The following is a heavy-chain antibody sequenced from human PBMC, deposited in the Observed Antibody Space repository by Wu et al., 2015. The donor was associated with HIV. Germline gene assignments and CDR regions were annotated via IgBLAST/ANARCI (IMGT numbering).Heavy chain of an antibody. D-gene: IGHD5-12*01. V-gene: IGHV1-8*01. J-gene: IGHJ6*02. CDR1: GYTFTSYD. CDR2: MNPNSGNT. Sequence: QVQLVQSGAEVKKPGASVKVSCKASGYTFTSYDINWVRQATGQGLEWMGWMNPNSGNTGYAQKFQGRVTMTRNTSISTAYMELSSLRSEDTAVYYCARGGSGYDFLGYYYYGMDVWGQGTTVTVSS. CDR3: ARGGSGYDFLGYYYYGMDV.